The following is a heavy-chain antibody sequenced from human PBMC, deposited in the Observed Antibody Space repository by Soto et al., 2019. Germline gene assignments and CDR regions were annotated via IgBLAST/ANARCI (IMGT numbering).Heavy chain of an antibody. V-gene: IGHV3-33*01. CDR2: IWYDGSNK. CDR1: GFTFSSYG. Sequence: QVQLVESGGGVVQPGRSLRLSCAASGFTFSSYGMHWVRQAPGKGLEWVAVIWYDGSNKYYADSVKGRFTISRDNSKNTLYLQMNSLRAEDTAVYYCAREGAGPYFDYWGQGTLVTVSS. CDR3: AREGAGPYFDY. J-gene: IGHJ4*02.